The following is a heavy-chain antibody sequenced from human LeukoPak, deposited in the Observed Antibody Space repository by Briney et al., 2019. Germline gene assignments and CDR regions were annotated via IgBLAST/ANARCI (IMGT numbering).Heavy chain of an antibody. V-gene: IGHV5-51*01. Sequence: GESLKISCKGFGYSFTSYWIGWVRQMPGKGLEWMGIIYPGDSDTRYSPSFQGQVTISADKSISTAYLQWSSLKASDTAMYYCARASIFGVEKGWFDPWGQGTLVTVSS. CDR3: ARASIFGVEKGWFDP. CDR1: GYSFTSYW. D-gene: IGHD3-3*01. J-gene: IGHJ5*02. CDR2: IYPGDSDT.